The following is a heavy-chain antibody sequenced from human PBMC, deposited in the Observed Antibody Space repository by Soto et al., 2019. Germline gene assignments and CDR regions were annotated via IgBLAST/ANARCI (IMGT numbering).Heavy chain of an antibody. CDR2: IKQDGSEK. CDR1: GFTVSSNY. V-gene: IGHV3-7*01. D-gene: IGHD2-15*01. Sequence: SLRLSCAASGFTVSSNYMSWVRQAPGKGLEWVANIKQDGSEKYYVDSVKGRFTISRDNAKNSLYLQVNSLRAEDTAVYYCARDGLGGYGLDVWGQGTTVTVSS. J-gene: IGHJ6*02. CDR3: ARDGLGGYGLDV.